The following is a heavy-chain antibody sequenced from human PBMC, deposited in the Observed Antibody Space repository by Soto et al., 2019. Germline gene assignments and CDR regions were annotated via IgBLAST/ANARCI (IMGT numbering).Heavy chain of an antibody. Sequence: QITVKESGLTLVKPTETLTLTCTFSGFSLNTYGMGVGWIRQPPGKALEWLALIYWDDDKRYSPSLRSRLTITWDTTRDQVDLTMTIMDPADTATYYCARLTRGVYDSGRLWEKFDYWGQGILVTVSS. V-gene: IGHV2-5*02. J-gene: IGHJ4*02. CDR1: GFSLNTYGMG. CDR3: ARLTRGVYDSGRLWEKFDY. D-gene: IGHD5-12*01. CDR2: IYWDDDK.